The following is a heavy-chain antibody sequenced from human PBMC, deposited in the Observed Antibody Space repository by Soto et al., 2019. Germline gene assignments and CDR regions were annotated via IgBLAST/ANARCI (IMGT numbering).Heavy chain of an antibody. CDR2: IIPILGIA. D-gene: IGHD2-2*01. V-gene: IGHV1-69*08. J-gene: IGHJ4*02. Sequence: QVQLVQSGAEVKKPGSSVKVSCKASVGTFSSYTISWVRQAPGQGLEWMGRIIPILGIANYAQKFQGRVTITADKSTSTAYMELSSLRSEDTAVYYCAREPLYCSSTSCYGRYFDYWGQGTLVTVSS. CDR1: VGTFSSYT. CDR3: AREPLYCSSTSCYGRYFDY.